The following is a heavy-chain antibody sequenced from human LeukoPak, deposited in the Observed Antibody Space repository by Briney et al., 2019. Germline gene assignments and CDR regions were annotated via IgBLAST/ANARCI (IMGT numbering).Heavy chain of an antibody. CDR3: ARASDPWLQLT. CDR1: GFTFGSYW. Sequence: PGGSLRLSCAASGFTFGSYWMSWVRQAPGKGLEWVASIKQDESEKYSVDSVKGRFTISRDNAKGSLYLQMNSLRAEDTAVYYCARASDPWLQLTWGQGTLVTVSS. J-gene: IGHJ5*02. CDR2: IKQDESEK. D-gene: IGHD5-24*01. V-gene: IGHV3-7*05.